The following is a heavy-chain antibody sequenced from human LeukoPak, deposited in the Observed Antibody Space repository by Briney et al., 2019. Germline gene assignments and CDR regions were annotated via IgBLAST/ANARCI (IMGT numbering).Heavy chain of an antibody. V-gene: IGHV4-34*01. CDR3: ARQPLGYCSSTSCPRPDLYGMDV. D-gene: IGHD2-2*01. Sequence: SETLSLTCAVYGGSFSGYYWSWIRQPPGKGLEWIGEINHSGGTNYNPSLKSRVTISVDTSKNQFSLKLSSVTAADTAVYYCARQPLGYCSSTSCPRPDLYGMDVWGQGTTVTVSS. CDR2: INHSGGT. CDR1: GGSFSGYY. J-gene: IGHJ6*02.